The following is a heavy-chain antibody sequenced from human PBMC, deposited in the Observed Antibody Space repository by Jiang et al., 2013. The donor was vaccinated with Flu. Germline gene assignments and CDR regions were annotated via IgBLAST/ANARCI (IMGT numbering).Heavy chain of an antibody. CDR3: ARELGYCSGGSCWRAWYYYYYGMDV. CDR1: GFTFSSYE. J-gene: IGHJ6*01. D-gene: IGHD2-15*01. V-gene: IGHV3-48*03. Sequence: VQLLESGGGLVQPGGSLRLSCAASGFTFSSYEMNWVRQAPGKGLEWVSYISSSGSTIYYADSVKGRFTISRDNAKNSLYLQMNSLRAEDTAVYYCARELGYCSGGSCWRAWYYYYYGMDV. CDR2: ISSSGSTI.